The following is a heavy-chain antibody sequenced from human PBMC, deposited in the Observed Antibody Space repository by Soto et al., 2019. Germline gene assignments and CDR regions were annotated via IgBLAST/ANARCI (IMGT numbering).Heavy chain of an antibody. V-gene: IGHV1-8*01. CDR2: MNPNSGNT. CDR1: GYTFTSYD. Sequence: QVQLVQSGAEVKKPGASVKVSCKASGYTFTSYDINWVRQATGQGLEWMGWMNPNSGNTGYAQKFQGRVTMTRNTSKSTAYMELSSLRSEDTAVYYCAREQELVAGHYYYGMDVWGQGTTVTVSS. CDR3: AREQELVAGHYYYGMDV. J-gene: IGHJ6*02. D-gene: IGHD6-13*01.